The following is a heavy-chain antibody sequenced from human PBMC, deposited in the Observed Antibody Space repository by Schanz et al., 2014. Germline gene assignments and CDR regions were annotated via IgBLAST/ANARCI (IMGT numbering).Heavy chain of an antibody. J-gene: IGHJ4*02. CDR2: FDAHDGRA. Sequence: EVQLVESGGGLVKPGGSLKLSCAASGLIFSNYGMSWVRQAPGKGLEWVSGFDAHDGRAYYADSAKGRFTISRDNSKSTLYVEMNSLRVEDTAVYYCAKTLFPGGTQTFGNWGRGTLVTVSS. CDR1: GLIFSNYG. CDR3: AKTLFPGGTQTFGN. V-gene: IGHV3-23*04. D-gene: IGHD2-8*02.